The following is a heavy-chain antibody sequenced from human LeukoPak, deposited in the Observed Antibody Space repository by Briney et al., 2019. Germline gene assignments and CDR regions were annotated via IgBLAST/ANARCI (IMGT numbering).Heavy chain of an antibody. V-gene: IGHV1-18*01. CDR3: ARDNPGAVRPVRKQDH. J-gene: IGHJ4*02. D-gene: IGHD1-14*01. Sequence: ASVKVSCKASGYTLSDYGISWVRQAPGQGLEWMGWINTYNGATNYAPKLQGRLTMTTDRSSNTAYMELRSLRSDDTAVFFGARDNPGAVRPVRKQDHWGQGTRVTVPS. CDR1: GYTLSDYG. CDR2: INTYNGAT.